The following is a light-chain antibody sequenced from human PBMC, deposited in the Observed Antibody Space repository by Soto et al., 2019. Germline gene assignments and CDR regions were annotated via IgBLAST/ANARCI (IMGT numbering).Light chain of an antibody. Sequence: QSVLTQPPSASGTPGQRVTISCSGSTSNIGANTVNWYQHLPGTAPTLLISSNDQRPSGVPDRFSGSKSGTSASLAISGLQSDDEADYYCAAWDNSLNGYVFGTGTKVTVL. J-gene: IGLJ1*01. V-gene: IGLV1-44*01. CDR3: AAWDNSLNGYV. CDR1: TSNIGANT. CDR2: SND.